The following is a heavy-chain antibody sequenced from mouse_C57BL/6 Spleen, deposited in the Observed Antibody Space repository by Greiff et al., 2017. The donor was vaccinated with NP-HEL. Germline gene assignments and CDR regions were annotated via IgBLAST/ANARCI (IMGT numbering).Heavy chain of an antibody. CDR2: IDPSDSYT. CDR1: GYTFTSYW. Sequence: QVHVKQPGAELVMPGTSVKLSCKASGYTFTSYWMHWVKQRPGQGLEWIGEIDPSDSYTNYNQKFKGKSTLTVDKSSSTAYMQLSSLTSEDSAVYYCALLRPLAYWGQGTLVTVSA. J-gene: IGHJ3*01. D-gene: IGHD1-2*01. V-gene: IGHV1-69*01. CDR3: ALLRPLAY.